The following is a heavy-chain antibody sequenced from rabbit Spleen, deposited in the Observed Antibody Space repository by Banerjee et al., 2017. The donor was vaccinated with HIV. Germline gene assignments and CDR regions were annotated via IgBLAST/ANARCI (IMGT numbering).Heavy chain of an antibody. CDR3: ARYMTGIIGWNFYL. Sequence: QEQLVESRGGLVKPGGSLKLSCTASGFSFSDRDVMCWVRQAPGKGLEWIACINTATGKAVYASWAKGRFTISKTSSTTVTLQMTSLTAADTAAYFCARYMTGIIGWNFYLWGPGTLVTVS. D-gene: IGHD1-1*01. V-gene: IGHV1S45*01. CDR2: INTATGKA. CDR1: GFSFSDRDV. J-gene: IGHJ4*01.